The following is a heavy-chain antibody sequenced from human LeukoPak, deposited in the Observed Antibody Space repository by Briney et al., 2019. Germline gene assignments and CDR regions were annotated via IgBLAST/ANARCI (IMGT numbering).Heavy chain of an antibody. D-gene: IGHD1-26*01. CDR1: GFTFSNHA. V-gene: IGHV3-23*01. J-gene: IGHJ4*02. Sequence: GGSLRLSCAASGFTFSNHAMAWVRQTPGKGLEWVAAIRNSGGDTYYADSVKGRFTISRDNSKNTLSLQMNSLRPEDTALYYCARNPNSGSFYYFDYWGQGTLVTVSS. CDR2: IRNSGGDT. CDR3: ARNPNSGSFYYFDY.